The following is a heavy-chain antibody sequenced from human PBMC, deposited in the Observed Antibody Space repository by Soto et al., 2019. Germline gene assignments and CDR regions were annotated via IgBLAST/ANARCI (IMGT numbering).Heavy chain of an antibody. V-gene: IGHV3-66*04. CDR1: GFTVSNNY. J-gene: IGHJ4*02. CDR2: IYSGGVT. Sequence: EVQLVESGGGLVQPGGSLRLSCAASGFTVSNNYMCWVRQAPGKGLEWVSLIYSGGVTHYADSVRGRFTISRDNSRNTLSLQMNSRRADDTAVYYGAKRGTTVTTSLWYWGQGTLVTVSS. CDR3: AKRGTTVTTSLWY. D-gene: IGHD4-17*01.